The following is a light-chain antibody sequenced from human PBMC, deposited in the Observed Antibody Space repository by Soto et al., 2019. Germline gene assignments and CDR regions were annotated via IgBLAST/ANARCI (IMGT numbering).Light chain of an antibody. V-gene: IGKV4-1*01. CDR2: WAS. CDR1: QSVLYSSNNKNY. Sequence: DIVMTQSPDSLAVSLGETVTINCKSSQSVLYSSNNKNYLGWYQQKLGQPPKLLIYWASTRESGVPDRFSGSGSVTDFTLTISSLQAEDVAVYYCQQYYDIPRTFGQGTKVEIK. CDR3: QQYYDIPRT. J-gene: IGKJ1*01.